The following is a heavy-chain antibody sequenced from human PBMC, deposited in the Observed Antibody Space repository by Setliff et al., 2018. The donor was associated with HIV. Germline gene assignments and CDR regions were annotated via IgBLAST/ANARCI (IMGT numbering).Heavy chain of an antibody. J-gene: IGHJ5*02. CDR2: IYYSGST. V-gene: IGHV4-39*01. CDR1: GGSIKSSSDY. CDR3: ARRRSGYDSIDP. D-gene: IGHD5-12*01. Sequence: SETLSLTCTVSGGSIKSSSDYWGWIRQPPGKGLEWIGTIYYSGSTYYNPSLKSRVTISVDTSKNQFSLRLSSVTASDTAIYYCARRRSGYDSIDPWGQGTLVTVSS.